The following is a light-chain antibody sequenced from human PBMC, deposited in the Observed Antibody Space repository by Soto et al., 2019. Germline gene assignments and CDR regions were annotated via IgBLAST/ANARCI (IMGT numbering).Light chain of an antibody. J-gene: IGKJ4*01. Sequence: EIVLTQSPGTLSLSPGERATLSCRSSQSVSSSYLAWYQQKPGQAPRLLIYGASSRATGIPDRFSGSGSGTDFTLTISRLEPEAFAGYYCEQYGSSPPGLAFGGGTKVEIK. CDR1: QSVSSSY. V-gene: IGKV3-20*01. CDR3: EQYGSSPPGLA. CDR2: GAS.